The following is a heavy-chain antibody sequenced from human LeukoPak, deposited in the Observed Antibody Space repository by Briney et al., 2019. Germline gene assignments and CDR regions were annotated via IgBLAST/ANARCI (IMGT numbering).Heavy chain of an antibody. CDR3: AKAKWDPIDP. CDR2: ISGSGGST. J-gene: IGHJ5*02. CDR1: GFTFSSYA. Sequence: GGSLRLSCASSGFTFSSYAMSWVRQAPAKGLEWVSAISGSGGSTYYADSVKGRFTISRDNSKNTLYLQMNSLSAEDTAVYYCAKAKWDPIDPWGQGTLVTVSS. D-gene: IGHD1-26*01. V-gene: IGHV3-23*01.